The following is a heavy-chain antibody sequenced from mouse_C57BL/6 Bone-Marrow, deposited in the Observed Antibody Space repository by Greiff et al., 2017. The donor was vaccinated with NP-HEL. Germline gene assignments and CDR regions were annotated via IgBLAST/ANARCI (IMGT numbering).Heavy chain of an antibody. J-gene: IGHJ1*03. CDR2: IWTGGGT. Sequence: VQLVESGPGLVAPSQSLSITCTVSGFSLTSYAISWVRQPPGKGLEWLGVIWTGGGTNYNSALKSRLSISKDNSKSQVFLKMNSLQTDDTARYYCARNSSPVVAHWYFDVWGTGTTVTVSS. D-gene: IGHD1-1*01. CDR3: ARNSSPVVAHWYFDV. V-gene: IGHV2-9-1*01. CDR1: GFSLTSYA.